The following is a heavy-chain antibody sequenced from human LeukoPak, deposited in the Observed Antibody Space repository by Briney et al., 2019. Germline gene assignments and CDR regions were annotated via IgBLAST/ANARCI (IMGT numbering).Heavy chain of an antibody. CDR3: ARNILFAFDI. J-gene: IGHJ3*02. Sequence: PGGSLRLSCAASGFTFSTYSMNWVRQAPGKGLEWISSITSTSRYTYYADSMKGRFTISRDNSKNTLYLQVNSLRAEDTAMYYCARNILFAFDIWGQGTMVTVSS. CDR1: GFTFSTYS. V-gene: IGHV3-21*04. CDR2: ITSTSRYT.